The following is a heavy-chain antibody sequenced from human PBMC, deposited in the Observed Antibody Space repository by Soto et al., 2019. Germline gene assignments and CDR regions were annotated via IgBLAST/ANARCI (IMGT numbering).Heavy chain of an antibody. Sequence: ASVKVSCKASGDTFTDYYMHWVRQAPGQGLEWMGIINPSGGSTSYAQKFQGRVTMTRDTSTSTVYMELSSLRSEDTAVYYCARDRFGETDFDYWGQGTLVTVSS. J-gene: IGHJ4*02. V-gene: IGHV1-46*01. CDR1: GDTFTDYY. D-gene: IGHD3-10*01. CDR2: INPSGGST. CDR3: ARDRFGETDFDY.